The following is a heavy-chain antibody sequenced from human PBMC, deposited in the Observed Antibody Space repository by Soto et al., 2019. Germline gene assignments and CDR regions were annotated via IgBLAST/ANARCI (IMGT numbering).Heavy chain of an antibody. CDR2: INHSGST. CDR3: AREYGYDSSGYYYVDAFDI. V-gene: IGHV4-34*01. CDR1: GGSFSGYY. Sequence: PSETLSLTCAVYGGSFSGYYWSWIRQPPGKGLEWIGEINHSGSTNYNPSLKSRVTISVDTSKNQFSLKLSSVTAADTAVYYCAREYGYDSSGYYYVDAFDIWGQATMVTLSS. J-gene: IGHJ3*02. D-gene: IGHD3-22*01.